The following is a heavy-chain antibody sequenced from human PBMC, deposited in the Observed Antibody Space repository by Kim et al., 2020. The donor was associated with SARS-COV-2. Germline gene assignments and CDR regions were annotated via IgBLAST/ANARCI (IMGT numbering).Heavy chain of an antibody. V-gene: IGHV1-69*04. CDR2: IIPILGVA. Sequence: SVKVSCKASGGTFSSYAISWVRQAPGQGLEWMGRIIPILGVANYAQKFQGRVTITADKSTSTAYMELSSLRSEDTAVYYCATSHDWFDPWGQGTLVTVSP. CDR3: ATSHDWFDP. CDR1: GGTFSSYA. J-gene: IGHJ5*02.